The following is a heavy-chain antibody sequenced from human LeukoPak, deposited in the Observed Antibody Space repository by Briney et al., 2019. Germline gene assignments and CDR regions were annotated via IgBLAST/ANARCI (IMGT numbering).Heavy chain of an antibody. Sequence: GGSLRLSCAASGFTFSSYWMHWVRQAPGKGLVWVSRISSDGSSTTSADSVKGRFTISRDNAKNTLYMQMNSLRAEDTAVYYCAKGAATVIDYWGQGTLVTVSS. CDR3: AKGAATVIDY. D-gene: IGHD6-25*01. CDR2: ISSDGSST. V-gene: IGHV3-74*01. CDR1: GFTFSSYW. J-gene: IGHJ4*02.